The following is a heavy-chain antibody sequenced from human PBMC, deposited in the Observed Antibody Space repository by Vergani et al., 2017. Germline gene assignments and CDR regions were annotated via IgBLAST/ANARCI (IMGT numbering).Heavy chain of an antibody. Sequence: QVQLVESVGVLVKPGGSLRLSCAASVFTFSDYYMSWIRQAPGKGLEWVSYISSSGSTIYYADSVKGRFTISRDNAKNSLYLQMNSLRAEDTAVYYCARVDDCRSTSCYVGYYYYGMDVWGQGTTVTVSS. D-gene: IGHD2-2*01. CDR3: ARVDDCRSTSCYVGYYYYGMDV. J-gene: IGHJ6*02. V-gene: IGHV3-11*04. CDR1: VFTFSDYY. CDR2: ISSSGSTI.